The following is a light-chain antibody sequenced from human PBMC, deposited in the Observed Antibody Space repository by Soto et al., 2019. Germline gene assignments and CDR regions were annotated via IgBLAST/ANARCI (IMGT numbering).Light chain of an antibody. Sequence: EIVMTQSPATLSVSPGERATLSCRASPSVSSNLAWYQQKPGQAPRLLIYGASTRATGIPARFSGSGSGTEFTLTNSSLLSEDFVVFYCQQYNNWPPYTFGQGTRLEIK. CDR1: PSVSSN. CDR3: QQYNNWPPYT. J-gene: IGKJ5*01. V-gene: IGKV3-15*01. CDR2: GAS.